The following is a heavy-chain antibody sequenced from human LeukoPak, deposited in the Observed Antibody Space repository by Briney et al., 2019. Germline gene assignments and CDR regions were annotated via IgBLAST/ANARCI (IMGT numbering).Heavy chain of an antibody. CDR1: GGSISSGDYY. CDR2: INHSGST. J-gene: IGHJ4*02. V-gene: IGHV4-30-4*01. Sequence: SQTLSLTCTVSGGSISSGDYYWTWIRQPPGKGLEWIGEINHSGSTNYNPSLKSRVTISVDTSKNQFSLKLSSVTAADTAVYYCARVQSWFGELFYGYWGQGTLVTVSS. CDR3: ARVQSWFGELFYGY. D-gene: IGHD3-10*01.